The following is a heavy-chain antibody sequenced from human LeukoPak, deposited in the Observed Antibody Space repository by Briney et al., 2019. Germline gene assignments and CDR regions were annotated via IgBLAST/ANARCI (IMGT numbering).Heavy chain of an antibody. Sequence: PAETLSLTCTVSGGSISSSSYYWGWIRQPPGKGLEWIGSIYYSGSTYYNPSLKSRVTISVDTSKNQFSLKLTSVTAADTAIYYCTRTYSGSSIDYWGQGTLVTVSS. CDR1: GGSISSSSYY. D-gene: IGHD1-26*01. V-gene: IGHV4-39*07. J-gene: IGHJ4*02. CDR3: TRTYSGSSIDY. CDR2: IYYSGST.